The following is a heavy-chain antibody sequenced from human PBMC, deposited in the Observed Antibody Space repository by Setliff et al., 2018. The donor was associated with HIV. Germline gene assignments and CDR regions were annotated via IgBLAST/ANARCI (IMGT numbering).Heavy chain of an antibody. CDR3: AKGCGMLLCPRWFDP. Sequence: PGESLTISCAASGFTFSSYAMSWVRQAPGKGLEWVSAISGSGGSAYYADSVKGRFTISRDNSKNTLYLQMNSLRAEDTAVYYCAKGCGMLLCPRWFDPWGQGTLVTVSS. J-gene: IGHJ5*02. CDR1: GFTFSSYA. V-gene: IGHV3-23*01. CDR2: ISGSGGSA. D-gene: IGHD3-10*01.